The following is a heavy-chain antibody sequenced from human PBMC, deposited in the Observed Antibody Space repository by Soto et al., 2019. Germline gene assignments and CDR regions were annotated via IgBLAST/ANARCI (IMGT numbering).Heavy chain of an antibody. CDR1: GFTFSSYA. CDR2: ISGSGGST. CDR3: SKKIPREYSYGY. D-gene: IGHD5-18*01. J-gene: IGHJ4*02. V-gene: IGHV3-23*01. Sequence: GGSLRLSCAASGFTFSSYAMSWVRQAPGKGLEWVSAISGSGGSTYYADSVKGRFTISRDNSKNTLYLQMNSLRAEDTVVYYCSKKIPREYSYGYWGQGTLVTVSS.